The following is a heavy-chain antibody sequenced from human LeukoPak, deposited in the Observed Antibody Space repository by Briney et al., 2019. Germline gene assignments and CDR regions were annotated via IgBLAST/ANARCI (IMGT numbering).Heavy chain of an antibody. CDR1: GASMASTSYY. CDR3: ARVADSSGWFGDYSDN. J-gene: IGHJ4*02. D-gene: IGHD3-10*01. CDR2: MYHSGNS. V-gene: IGHV4-39*02. Sequence: SDALSLMCSLSGASMASTSYYWAWVRQPPGKGLERFGNMYHSGNSYYTSSPRSCSTISVDTSKTPFSLKLTSVTGADTAVYYCARVADSSGWFGDYSDNWGVGTLVTVSS.